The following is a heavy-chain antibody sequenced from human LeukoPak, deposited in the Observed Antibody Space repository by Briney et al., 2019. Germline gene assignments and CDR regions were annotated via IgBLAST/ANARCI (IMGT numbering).Heavy chain of an antibody. Sequence: SETLSLTCTVAGGSISSYYWSWIRQPPGKVLEWIGYIYYSGSTNYNPSLKSRVSISVDTSKKQSSLKLSSVTAADTAVYYCARGYSSSLFDYWGQGTLVTVSS. CDR1: GGSISSYY. V-gene: IGHV4-59*08. D-gene: IGHD6-13*01. CDR3: ARGYSSSLFDY. J-gene: IGHJ4*02. CDR2: IYYSGST.